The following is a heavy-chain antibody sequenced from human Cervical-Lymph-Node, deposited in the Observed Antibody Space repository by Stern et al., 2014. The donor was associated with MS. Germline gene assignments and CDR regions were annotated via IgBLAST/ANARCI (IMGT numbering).Heavy chain of an antibody. CDR1: GGTFSSYA. D-gene: IGHD2-2*01. V-gene: IGHV1-69*01. CDR3: ARSNIVVVPAEYNWFDP. Sequence: QMQLVQSGAEVKKPGSSVKVSCKASGGTFSSYAISWVRQAPGQGLEWMGGTIPIFGTANYAQKFQGRVTITADESTSTAYMELSSLRSEDTAVYYCARSNIVVVPAEYNWFDPWGQGTLVTVSS. J-gene: IGHJ5*02. CDR2: TIPIFGTA.